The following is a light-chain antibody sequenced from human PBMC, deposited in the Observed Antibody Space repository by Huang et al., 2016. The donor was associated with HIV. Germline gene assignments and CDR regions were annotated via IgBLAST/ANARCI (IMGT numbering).Light chain of an antibody. J-gene: IGKJ1*01. V-gene: IGKV4-1*01. CDR2: WAS. Sequence: DIVMTQSPDSLAVSLGERATINCKSSLTVLYTPNNKNYLAWYQQKPGQLPKLLIYWASTRESGVPGRFSGSGSGTDFTLTISSLQAEDVAVYYCQQYYSTLWTFGQGTKVEIK. CDR3: QQYYSTLWT. CDR1: LTVLYTPNNKNY.